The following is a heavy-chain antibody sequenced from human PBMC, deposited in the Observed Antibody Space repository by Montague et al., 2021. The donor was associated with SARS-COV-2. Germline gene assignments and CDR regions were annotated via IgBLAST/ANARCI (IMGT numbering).Heavy chain of an antibody. Sequence: SETLSLTCTVSVYSIISGHCCGWDRQPPGNRLPCVGVSRHRGSSTNNPSFKTRVAMSLDTSKNQFSLKLSSVTAADTAVYYCARGSLYSGIDTNYFDYWGQGTLVAVSS. V-gene: IGHV4-38-2*02. J-gene: IGHJ4*02. CDR2: SRHRGSS. CDR3: ARGSLYSGIDTNYFDY. CDR1: VYSIISGHC. D-gene: IGHD5-12*01.